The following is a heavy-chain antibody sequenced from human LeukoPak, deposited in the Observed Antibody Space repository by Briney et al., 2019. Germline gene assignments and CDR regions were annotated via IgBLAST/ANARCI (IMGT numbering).Heavy chain of an antibody. J-gene: IGHJ4*02. CDR2: ISGSGDNT. V-gene: IGHV3-23*01. D-gene: IGHD3-22*01. CDR1: GFTFSSYA. CDR3: AKGSYYDSSGSSYFDY. Sequence: QPGGSLRLSCAASGFTFSSYAMSWVRQAPGKGLEWVSGISGSGDNTYYADSVKGRFTTSRDNSKNTLYVQVNSLGTEDTTAYYCAKGSYYDSSGSSYFDYWGQGTLVTVSS.